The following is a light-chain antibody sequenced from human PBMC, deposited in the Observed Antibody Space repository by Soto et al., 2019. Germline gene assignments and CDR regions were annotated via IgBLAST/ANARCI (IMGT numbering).Light chain of an antibody. J-gene: IGLJ2*01. CDR2: EVS. Sequence: QSALTQPASVSGSPGQSITVSCTGTSSDVGGYNYVSWYQHHPGKAPKLMIFEVSNRPSGVSDRFSGSKSGSTASLTISGLQAEDEADYYCSSYTSTSSPVLFGGGTKVTVL. V-gene: IGLV2-14*01. CDR3: SSYTSTSSPVL. CDR1: SSDVGGYNY.